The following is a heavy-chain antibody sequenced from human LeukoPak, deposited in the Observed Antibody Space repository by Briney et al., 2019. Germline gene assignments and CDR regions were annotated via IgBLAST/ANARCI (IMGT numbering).Heavy chain of an antibody. CDR3: AHSPCGGDRGCSFDF. CDR2: IYWNDDK. D-gene: IGHD2-21*02. Sequence: SGPTLVKPTQTLTLTCTFSGFSLSTIEAGVGWIRQPPGKALEWLALIYWNDDKRYSPSLKSRLTITKDTSKNQVVLTMTNMDPVDTATYYCAHSPCGGDRGCSFDFWGQGTMVTVSS. V-gene: IGHV2-5*01. CDR1: GFSLSTIEAG. J-gene: IGHJ3*01.